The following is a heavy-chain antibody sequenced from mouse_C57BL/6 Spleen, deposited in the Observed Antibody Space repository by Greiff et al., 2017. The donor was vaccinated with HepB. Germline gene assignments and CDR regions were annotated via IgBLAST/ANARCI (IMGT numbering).Heavy chain of an antibody. V-gene: IGHV2-2*01. CDR2: IWSGGST. J-gene: IGHJ1*03. D-gene: IGHD2-3*01. Sequence: QVQLKESGPGLVQPSQSLSITCTVSGFSLTSYGVHWVRQSPGKGLEWLGVIWSGGSTDYNAAFISRLSISKDNSKSQVFFKMNSLQADDTAIYYCARLDGSYWYFDVWGTGTTVTVSS. CDR3: ARLDGSYWYFDV. CDR1: GFSLTSYG.